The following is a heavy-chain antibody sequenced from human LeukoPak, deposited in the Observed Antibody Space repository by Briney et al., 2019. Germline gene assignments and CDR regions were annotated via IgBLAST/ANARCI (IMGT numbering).Heavy chain of an antibody. Sequence: SLRLSCAASGFSFGSYAMSWVRQAPGKGLEWVAVISYDGSNKYYADSVKGRFTISRDNSKNTLYLQMNSLRAEDTAVYYCARTAAGASGYDPAPRGFDYWGQGTLVTVSS. CDR2: ISYDGSNK. J-gene: IGHJ4*02. CDR3: ARTAAGASGYDPAPRGFDY. D-gene: IGHD5-12*01. V-gene: IGHV3-30*03. CDR1: GFSFGSYA.